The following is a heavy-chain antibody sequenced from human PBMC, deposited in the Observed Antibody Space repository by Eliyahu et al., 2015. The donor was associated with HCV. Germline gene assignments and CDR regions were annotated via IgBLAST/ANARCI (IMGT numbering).Heavy chain of an antibody. CDR3: AKDDKLGEYSYGMDV. J-gene: IGHJ6*02. CDR2: ISGSVGTT. D-gene: IGHD3-16*01. Sequence: EVQLVESGGGLEQPGGSLRLSCAAXGFTIYSYAMTWVRQAPGKGLXWVSVISGSVGTTDYADSVKGRFTISRDNFKNTLYLQMNSLRAEDTAVYYCAKDDKLGEYSYGMDVWGQGTTVTVSS. CDR1: GFTIYSYA. V-gene: IGHV3-23*04.